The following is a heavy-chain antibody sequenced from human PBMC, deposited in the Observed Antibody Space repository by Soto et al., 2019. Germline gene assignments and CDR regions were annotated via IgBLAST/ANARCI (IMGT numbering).Heavy chain of an antibody. V-gene: IGHV3-74*01. CDR2: INSDGSST. CDR3: ARAATMVRAYYMDV. J-gene: IGHJ6*03. D-gene: IGHD3-10*01. Sequence: EVQLVESGGGLVQPGGSLRLSCAASGFTFSSYWMHWVRQAPGKGLVWVSRINSDGSSTSYADSVKGRFTISRDTAKNTLYLPMNRLSAEDTAVYYCARAATMVRAYYMDVWGKGTTVIVAS. CDR1: GFTFSSYW.